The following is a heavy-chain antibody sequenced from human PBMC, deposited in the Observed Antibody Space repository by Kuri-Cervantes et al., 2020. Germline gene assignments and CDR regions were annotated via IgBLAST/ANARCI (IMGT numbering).Heavy chain of an antibody. CDR2: INAGNGKT. D-gene: IGHD3-10*01. Sequence: ASVKVSCKPSGYTFADYVIHWVRQAPGHRLEWMGWINAGNGKTKYSQNFEVRVNITRDTSASTVYMELNSLTSDDTAVYYCARVRQPDNWFDPWGQGTLVTVSS. CDR3: ARVRQPDNWFDP. CDR1: GYTFADYV. V-gene: IGHV1-3*01. J-gene: IGHJ5*02.